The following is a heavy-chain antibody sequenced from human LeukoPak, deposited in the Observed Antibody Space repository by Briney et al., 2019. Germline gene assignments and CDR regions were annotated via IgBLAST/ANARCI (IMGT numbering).Heavy chain of an antibody. Sequence: PGGSLRLSCAASGFTFSSYGMHWVHQAPGKGLEWVAVIWYDGSNKYYADSVKGRFTISRDNSKNTLYLQMNSLRAEDTAVYYCAREGNYNAFDYWGQGTLVTVSS. CDR3: AREGNYNAFDY. V-gene: IGHV3-33*01. CDR1: GFTFSSYG. J-gene: IGHJ4*02. CDR2: IWYDGSNK. D-gene: IGHD1-1*01.